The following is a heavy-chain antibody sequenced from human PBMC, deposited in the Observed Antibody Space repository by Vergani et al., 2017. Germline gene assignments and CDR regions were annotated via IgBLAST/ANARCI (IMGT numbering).Heavy chain of an antibody. V-gene: IGHV3-21*01. Sequence: VQPVESGGGLVKPGGSLRLSCAASGFTFSSYSMNWVRQAPGKGLEWVSSISSSSSYIYYADSVKGRFTISRDNAKNSLYLQMNSLRAEDTAVYYCATTVIAAAGTSDYWGQGTLVTVSS. CDR1: GFTFSSYS. CDR3: ATTVIAAAGTSDY. J-gene: IGHJ4*02. CDR2: ISSSSSYI. D-gene: IGHD6-13*01.